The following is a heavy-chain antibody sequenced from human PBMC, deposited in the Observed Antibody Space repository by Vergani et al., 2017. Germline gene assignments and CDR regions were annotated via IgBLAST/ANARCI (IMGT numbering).Heavy chain of an antibody. CDR2: SHTSGST. CDR3: ARGSCLGGSCYKPLFGY. Sequence: QVQLQESGPGLVKPSQTLSLICTVSGGSINSHNYYWSWIRQPAGKGLEWIGRSHTSGSTNYNPSLKSRVTMSEDTAKTQFSLNLTSVNAADTAVYFCARGSCLGGSCYKPLFGYWGQGILVTVSS. CDR1: GGSINSHNYY. V-gene: IGHV4-61*02. D-gene: IGHD2-15*01. J-gene: IGHJ4*02.